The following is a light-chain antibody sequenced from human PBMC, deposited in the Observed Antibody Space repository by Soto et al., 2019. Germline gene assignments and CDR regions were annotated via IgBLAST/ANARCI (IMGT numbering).Light chain of an antibody. J-gene: IGLJ3*02. Sequence: QLVLTQPPSASGTPGQRVTISCSGSSSNIGSKSVSWYQQVPGTAPKLLIFSNTLRPSGVPERFSGSTSGTSASLAISGLQSEDEADYYCAAWDDSLNGGVFGGGTQLTVL. CDR1: SSNIGSKS. CDR2: SNT. V-gene: IGLV1-44*01. CDR3: AAWDDSLNGGV.